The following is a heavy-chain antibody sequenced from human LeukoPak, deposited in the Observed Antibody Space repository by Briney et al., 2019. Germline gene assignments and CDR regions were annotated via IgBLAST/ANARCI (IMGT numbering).Heavy chain of an antibody. D-gene: IGHD1-14*01. CDR1: GGSFSGYY. Sequence: SETLSLTCAVYGGSFSGYYWSWIRQPPGKGLEWIGEINHSGSTNYNPSLKSRVTISVDTSKNQFSLKLSSVTAADTAVYYCARLGARNHRYYYYYGMDVWGQGTTVTVSS. J-gene: IGHJ6*02. CDR2: INHSGST. CDR3: ARLGARNHRYYYYYGMDV. V-gene: IGHV4-34*01.